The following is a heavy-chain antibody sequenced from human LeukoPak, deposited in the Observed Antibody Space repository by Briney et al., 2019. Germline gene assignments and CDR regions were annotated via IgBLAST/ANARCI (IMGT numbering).Heavy chain of an antibody. J-gene: IGHJ4*02. CDR1: GFTFSSYA. CDR3: ARDDSSSWYYFDY. V-gene: IGHV3-30*04. Sequence: PGRSLRLSCAASGFTFSSYAMHWVRQAPGKGLEWVAVISYDGSNKYYADSVKGRFTISRDNSKNTLYLQMNSLRAEDRAVYYCARDDSSSWYYFDYWGQGTLVTVSS. CDR2: ISYDGSNK. D-gene: IGHD6-13*01.